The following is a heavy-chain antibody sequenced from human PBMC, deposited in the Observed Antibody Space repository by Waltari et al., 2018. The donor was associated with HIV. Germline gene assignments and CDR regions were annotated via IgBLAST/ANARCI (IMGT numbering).Heavy chain of an antibody. CDR2: ISYDGTNK. CDR1: RYIFSVYA. CDR3: ARDGPAPKNIYHYYGMDV. V-gene: IGHV3-30-3*01. D-gene: IGHD2-2*01. Sequence: QVQLVEAGGGVVRPGRSLRLSCAASRYIFSVYAMHWVRQPPGKGLEWVAVISYDGTNKYYAESVRGRFTISRDNSENTLYLEMNSLKPDDTAVYYCARDGPAPKNIYHYYGMDVWGQGTTVTVSS. J-gene: IGHJ6*02.